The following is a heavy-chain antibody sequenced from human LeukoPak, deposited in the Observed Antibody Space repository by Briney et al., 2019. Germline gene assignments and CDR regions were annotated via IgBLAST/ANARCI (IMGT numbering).Heavy chain of an antibody. CDR1: GGSTSSYY. V-gene: IGHV4-59*08. J-gene: IGHJ4*02. Sequence: SETLSLTCTVSGGSTSSYYWSWIRQPPGKGLEWIGYIYYSGSTNYNPSLKSRVTISVDTSKNQFSLKLRSVTAADTAVYYCARLSGYSYGFADYWGQGTLVTVSS. CDR2: IYYSGST. CDR3: ARLSGYSYGFADY. D-gene: IGHD5-18*01.